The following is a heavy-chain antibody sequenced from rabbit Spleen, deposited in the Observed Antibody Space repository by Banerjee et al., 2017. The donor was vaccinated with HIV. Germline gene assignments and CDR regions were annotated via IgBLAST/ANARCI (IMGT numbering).Heavy chain of an antibody. CDR2: TYPSSGST. J-gene: IGHJ6*01. Sequence: QSLEESGGDLVKPGASLTLTCKASGIEFSVSYFMCWVRQAPGKGLEWIACTYPSSGSTYFASWAKGRFTCSKTSSTTVTLQMTSLTAADTATYFCARDSGSSFSSYGMDLWGPGTLVTVS. CDR1: GIEFSVSYF. CDR3: ARDSGSSFSSYGMDL. D-gene: IGHD8-1*01. V-gene: IGHV1S40*01.